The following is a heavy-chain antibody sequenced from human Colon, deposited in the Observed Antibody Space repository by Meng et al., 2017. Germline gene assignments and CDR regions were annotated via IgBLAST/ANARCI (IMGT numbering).Heavy chain of an antibody. J-gene: IGHJ4*02. CDR3: ARTATR. CDR2: MSPRSGNT. V-gene: IGHV1-8*02. Sequence: QVQRGQSGTEVKRRGASVKGSCKASGYSFSDCYIHWVRQAPGQGLEWMGWMSPRSGNTGYAQKFQGRVTMTRNISITTAYMELSSLRFDDTGVYYCARTATRWGQGTLVTVSS. CDR1: GYSFSDCY.